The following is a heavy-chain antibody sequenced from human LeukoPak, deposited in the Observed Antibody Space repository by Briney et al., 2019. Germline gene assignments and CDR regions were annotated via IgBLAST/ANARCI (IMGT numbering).Heavy chain of an antibody. J-gene: IGHJ4*02. V-gene: IGHV1-69*13. Sequence: SVKVSCKASGGTFSSYAISWVRQAPGQGLEWMGGIIPIFGTANYAQKFQGRVTITADESTSTAYMELSSLRSEDTAVYYCAREGGGSPHGSGSYYRYWGQGTLVTVSS. CDR1: GGTFSSYA. CDR2: IIPIFGTA. CDR3: AREGGGSPHGSGSYYRY. D-gene: IGHD3-10*01.